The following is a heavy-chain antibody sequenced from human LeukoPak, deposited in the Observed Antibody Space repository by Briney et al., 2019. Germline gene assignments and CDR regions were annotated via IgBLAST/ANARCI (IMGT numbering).Heavy chain of an antibody. D-gene: IGHD3-22*01. CDR1: GGSISSGSYY. V-gene: IGHV4-61*02. Sequence: SQTLPLTCTVSGGSISSGSYYWSWIRQPAGKGLEWIGRIYTSGSTNYNPSLKSRVTISVDTSKNQFSLKLSSVAAADTAVYYCARHSDYYDSGGYPDIWGQGTMVTVSS. CDR2: IYTSGST. J-gene: IGHJ3*02. CDR3: ARHSDYYDSGGYPDI.